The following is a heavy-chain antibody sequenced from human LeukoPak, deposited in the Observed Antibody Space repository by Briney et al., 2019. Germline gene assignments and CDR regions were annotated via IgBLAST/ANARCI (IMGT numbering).Heavy chain of an antibody. CDR2: INHSGST. V-gene: IGHV4-34*01. CDR3: ARKEGGQLVNTRRWFDP. D-gene: IGHD6-13*01. CDR1: GGSFSGYY. J-gene: IGHJ5*02. Sequence: PSETLSLTCAVYGGSFSGYYWSWIRQPPGKGLEWIGEINHSGSTNYNPSLKSRVTISVDTSKNQFSLKLRSVTAADMAVYYCARKEGGQLVNTRRWFDPWGQGTLVTVSS.